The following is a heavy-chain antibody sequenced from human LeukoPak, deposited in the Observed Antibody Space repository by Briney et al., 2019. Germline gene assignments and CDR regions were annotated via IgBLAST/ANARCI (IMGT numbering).Heavy chain of an antibody. V-gene: IGHV3-49*04. J-gene: IGHJ5*02. CDR2: IRSKAYGGTT. CDR3: TREVYPRSYYDILTGYYSNWFDP. Sequence: GGSLRLSCTASGFTFGDYAMSWVRQAPGKGLEWVGFIRSKAYGGTTEYAASVKGRFTISRDDSKSIAYLQMNSLKTEDTAVYYCTREVYPRSYYDILTGYYSNWFDPWGQGTLVTVSS. CDR1: GFTFGDYA. D-gene: IGHD3-9*01.